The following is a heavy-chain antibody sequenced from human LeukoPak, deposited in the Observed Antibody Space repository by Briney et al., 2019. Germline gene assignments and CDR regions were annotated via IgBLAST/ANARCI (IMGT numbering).Heavy chain of an antibody. V-gene: IGHV4-39*01. D-gene: IGHD6-13*01. CDR3: ARPPGIAAAWFDP. Sequence: PSETLSLTCSVSGGSISSSSYNWCWIRQPPGKGLEWIGNIDYSGNTYYNPSLQSRVTISVDKSKNRFSLKLNSVTAADTAMYYCARPPGIAAAWFDPWGQGTLVTVSS. CDR2: IDYSGNT. J-gene: IGHJ5*02. CDR1: GGSISSSSYN.